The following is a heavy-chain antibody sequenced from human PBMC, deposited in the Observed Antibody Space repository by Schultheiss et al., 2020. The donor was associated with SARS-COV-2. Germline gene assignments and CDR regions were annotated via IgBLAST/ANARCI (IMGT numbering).Heavy chain of an antibody. CDR2: ISGSGGST. V-gene: IGHV3-23*01. CDR1: GFTVSSNY. CDR3: ASLNGDYDIVRGDAFDI. J-gene: IGHJ3*02. Sequence: GGSLRLSCAASGFTVSSNYMSWVRQAPGKGLEWVSAISGSGGSTYYADSVKGRFTISRDNSKNTLYLQMHSLRAEDTAVYYCASLNGDYDIVRGDAFDIWGQGTMVTVSS. D-gene: IGHD4-17*01.